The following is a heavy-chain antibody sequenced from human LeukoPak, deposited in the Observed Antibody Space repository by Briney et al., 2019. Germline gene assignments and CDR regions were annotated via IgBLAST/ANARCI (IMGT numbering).Heavy chain of an antibody. CDR2: INPFNGHT. V-gene: IGHV1-18*01. J-gene: IGHJ4*02. CDR1: GYTFINDG. D-gene: IGHD4-11*01. Sequence: ASMKVSCKASGYTFINDGISWVRQAPGQGLEWMGWINPFNGHTNYAQKVQARVTMTTDTSTSIAYMELRSLRSDDTAVYYCARVGMWGYSNTIDYWGQGTLVTVSS. CDR3: ARVGMWGYSNTIDY.